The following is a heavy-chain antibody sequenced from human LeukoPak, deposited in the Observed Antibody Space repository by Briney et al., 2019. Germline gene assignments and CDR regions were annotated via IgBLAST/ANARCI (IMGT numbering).Heavy chain of an antibody. Sequence: GRSLRLSCAASGFTFSSYGMHWVRQAPGKGLEWVAVMWYDGSNKYYADSVKGRFTISRDNSKNTLYLQMNSLRAEDTAVYYCARDLTGATVTTYFDYWGQGTLVTVSS. CDR2: MWYDGSNK. D-gene: IGHD4-17*01. CDR3: ARDLTGATVTTYFDY. J-gene: IGHJ4*02. CDR1: GFTFSSYG. V-gene: IGHV3-33*01.